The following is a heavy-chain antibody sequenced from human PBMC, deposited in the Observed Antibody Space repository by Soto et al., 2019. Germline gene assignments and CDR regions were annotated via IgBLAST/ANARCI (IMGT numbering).Heavy chain of an antibody. D-gene: IGHD7-27*01. CDR2: IYYSGST. CDR3: ASSGGDDY. CDR1: GGSVSSGSYY. J-gene: IGHJ4*02. Sequence: PSETLSLTCTVSGGSVSSGSYYWSWIRQPPGKGLEWIGYIYYSGSTNYNPSLKSRVTISVDTSKNQFSLKLSSVTAADTAVYYCASSGGDDYWGQGTLVTVSS. V-gene: IGHV4-61*01.